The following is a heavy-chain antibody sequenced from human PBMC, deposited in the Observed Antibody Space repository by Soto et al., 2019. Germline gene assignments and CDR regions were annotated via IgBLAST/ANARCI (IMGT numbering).Heavy chain of an antibody. CDR1: GFPFSNYG. CDR3: ARGGRLRSPGYYYYMDV. D-gene: IGHD4-17*01. J-gene: IGHJ6*03. CDR2: IWYDGSNK. Sequence: QVQLVESGGGVVQPGRSLRLSCSASGFPFSNYGMHWVRQAPGKGLEWVAVIWYDGSNKYYADSVKGRFRISRDNSKNTLYLQMNRLRAEDTAVYYCARGGRLRSPGYYYYMDVWGEGTTVTVSS. V-gene: IGHV3-33*01.